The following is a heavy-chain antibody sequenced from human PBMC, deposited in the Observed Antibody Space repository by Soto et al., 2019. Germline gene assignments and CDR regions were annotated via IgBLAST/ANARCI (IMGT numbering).Heavy chain of an antibody. V-gene: IGHV3-49*04. J-gene: IGHJ4*02. Sequence: EVQLVESGGGLVQPGRSLRLSCTSSGFPFGDYAMSWVRQAPGKGLEWAGFIRSKALGGTTEYAASVKGRFTISREDSKSIVYLQMSNLKTEDTAVYYCSRASRTSAIFAYQVDYWGQGALVTVSS. CDR2: IRSKALGGTT. D-gene: IGHD3-3*01. CDR3: SRASRTSAIFAYQVDY. CDR1: GFPFGDYA.